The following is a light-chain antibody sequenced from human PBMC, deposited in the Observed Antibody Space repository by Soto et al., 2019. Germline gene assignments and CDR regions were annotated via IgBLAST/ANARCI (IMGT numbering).Light chain of an antibody. J-gene: IGKJ5*01. CDR3: HQYNMCRSSR. CDR2: DKS. V-gene: IGKV3-15*01. CDR1: HCLXSN. Sequence: IGLTQSASMLPASPGDRATLSWRVSHCLXSNFACYQFKSGQAARILNXDKSTRADGIPATLRGSGSGRDFTLTISSLQSEEFVVDDCHQYNMCRSSRFGQGTRLEI.